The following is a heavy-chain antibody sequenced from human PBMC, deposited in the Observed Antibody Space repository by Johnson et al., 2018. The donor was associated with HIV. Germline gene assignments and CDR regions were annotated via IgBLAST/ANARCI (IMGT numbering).Heavy chain of an antibody. CDR1: GFTFSSYA. Sequence: VQLVESGGGVVQPGRSLRLSCAASGFTFSSYAMHWVRQAPGKGLEWVAVIYSGGSTYYADSVKGRFTISRDNSKNTLYLQMNSLRAEDTAVYYCARDRSENAFDIWGQGTMVTVSS. CDR3: ARDRSENAFDI. CDR2: IYSGGST. V-gene: IGHV3-66*01. J-gene: IGHJ3*02.